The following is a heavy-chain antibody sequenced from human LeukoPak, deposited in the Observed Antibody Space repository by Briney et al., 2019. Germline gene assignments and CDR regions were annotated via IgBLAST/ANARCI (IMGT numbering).Heavy chain of an antibody. Sequence: ASVKVSCKVSGYTLTELSMHWVRQAPGKGLEWMGGFDPEDGETIYAQKFQGRITMTEDTSTDTAYMELSSLRSEDTAMYYCATVGVLRFLLSGHYFDYWGQGTLVTVSS. J-gene: IGHJ4*02. CDR2: FDPEDGET. CDR1: GYTLTELS. D-gene: IGHD3-3*01. V-gene: IGHV1-24*01. CDR3: ATVGVLRFLLSGHYFDY.